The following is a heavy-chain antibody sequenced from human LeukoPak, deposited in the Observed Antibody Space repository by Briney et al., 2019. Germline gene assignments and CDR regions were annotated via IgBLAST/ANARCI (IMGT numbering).Heavy chain of an antibody. CDR3: ARHVRVVVTLDAFDI. CDR2: IYPGDSDT. V-gene: IGHV5-51*01. CDR1: GYSFTSYW. D-gene: IGHD3-22*01. J-gene: IGHJ3*02. Sequence: GESLKISCKGSGYSFTSYWIGWVRQMPGKGLEWMGIIYPGDSDTRYSPSFQGQVTISADKSISTAYLQWGSLKASDTAMYYCARHVRVVVTLDAFDIWGQGTMVTVSS.